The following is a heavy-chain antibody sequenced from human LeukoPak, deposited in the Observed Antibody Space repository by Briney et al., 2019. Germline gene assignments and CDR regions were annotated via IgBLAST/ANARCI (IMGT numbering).Heavy chain of an antibody. Sequence: GGSLRLSCEASAFTFSSNWMSWVRQAPGKGLEGVANIKEDGSEINYVDSVKGRFTISRDNAKNSLFLQMNSLRVEDTAVYYCARDRGYSSFDYWGQGTLVTVSS. J-gene: IGHJ4*02. CDR1: AFTFSSNW. V-gene: IGHV3-7*01. CDR3: ARDRGYSSFDY. CDR2: IKEDGSEI. D-gene: IGHD4-23*01.